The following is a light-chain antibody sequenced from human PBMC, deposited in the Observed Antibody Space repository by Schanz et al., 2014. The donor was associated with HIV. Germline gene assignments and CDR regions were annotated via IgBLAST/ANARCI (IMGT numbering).Light chain of an antibody. CDR1: TSDIGNHDF. V-gene: IGLV2-14*01. J-gene: IGLJ3*02. CDR3: SSYTSSSPWV. CDR2: DVT. Sequence: QSVLTQPPSASGSPGQSVTISCTGTTSDIGNHDFVSWYQQHPGKAPKLMIYDVTNRPPGVSSRFSGSKSGNTASLTISGLQAEDEADYYCSSYTSSSPWVFGGGTKLTVL.